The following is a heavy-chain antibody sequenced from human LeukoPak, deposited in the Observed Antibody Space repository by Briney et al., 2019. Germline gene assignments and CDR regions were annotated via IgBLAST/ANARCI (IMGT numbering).Heavy chain of an antibody. J-gene: IGHJ6*02. CDR1: GFTFSSYG. CDR2: IWYDGSNK. Sequence: GRSLRLSCAASGFTFSSYGMHWVRQAPGKGLEWVAVIWYDGSNKYYADSVKGRFTISRDNSKNTLYLQMNSLRAEDTAVYYCARFKGKEIPAAMSGYYYYGMDVWGQGTTVTVSS. D-gene: IGHD2-2*01. V-gene: IGHV3-33*01. CDR3: ARFKGKEIPAAMSGYYYYGMDV.